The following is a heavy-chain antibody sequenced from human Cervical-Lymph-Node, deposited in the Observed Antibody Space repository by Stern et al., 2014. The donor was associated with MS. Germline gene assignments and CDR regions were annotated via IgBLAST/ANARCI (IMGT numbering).Heavy chain of an antibody. V-gene: IGHV2-5*02. CDR1: GFSFNTSGVG. D-gene: IGHD2-21*02. CDR2: IYWDDDK. CDR3: AHTLVTSDEGFGMDV. Sequence: QVTLRESGPMLVKPTQTLKLTCTFSGFSFNTSGVGVVWIRQPPGKALEWLSGIYWDDDKRYSPTLKHRLTITKDTSKNQVVLTVTNVDRLDTGTYYCAHTLVTSDEGFGMDVWGQGTTVTVTS. J-gene: IGHJ6*02.